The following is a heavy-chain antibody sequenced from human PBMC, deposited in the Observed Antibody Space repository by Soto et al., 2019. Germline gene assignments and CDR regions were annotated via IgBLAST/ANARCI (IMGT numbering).Heavy chain of an antibody. CDR1: GGFISTYY. CDR3: ARRAGTFKTNSNFDY. D-gene: IGHD3-10*01. J-gene: IGHJ4*02. V-gene: IGHV4-59*08. CDR2: IYYSGTS. Sequence: TSETLSLTCSVSGGFISTYYWDWIRQPPGKGLEWIGYIYYSGTSILNPSLKSRVTMSLDTSKNQFSLKLTSVTAADTAVYYCARRAGTFKTNSNFDYWGQGALVTVSS.